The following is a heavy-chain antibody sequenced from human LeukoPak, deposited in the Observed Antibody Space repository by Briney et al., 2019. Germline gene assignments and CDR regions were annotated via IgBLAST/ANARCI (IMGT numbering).Heavy chain of an antibody. D-gene: IGHD6-13*01. CDR3: ARDPPIAAAGNYYYYGMDV. Sequence: ASVKVSCKASGYTFTSYYMHWVRQAPGQRLEWMGWINAGNGNTKYSQKFQGRVTITRDTSASTAYMELSSLRSEDTAVYYCARDPPIAAAGNYYYYGMDVWGQGTTVTVSS. CDR1: GYTFTSYY. J-gene: IGHJ6*02. V-gene: IGHV1-3*01. CDR2: INAGNGNT.